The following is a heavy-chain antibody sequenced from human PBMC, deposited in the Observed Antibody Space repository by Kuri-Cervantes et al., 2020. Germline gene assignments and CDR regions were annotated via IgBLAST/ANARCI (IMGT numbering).Heavy chain of an antibody. V-gene: IGHV3-21*01. CDR1: GFSIRGYT. CDR2: IGGSGQYI. J-gene: IGHJ6*02. D-gene: IGHD2-21*02. CDR3: ARGRVATDTSFYYGLDV. Sequence: GESLKISCSASGFSIRGYTLNWVRQAPGKGLEWVSSIGGSGQYIYYADSMKGRFTISRDNARESLSLEMNSLRVEDTAVYYCARGRVATDTSFYYGLDVWGRGTTVTVSS.